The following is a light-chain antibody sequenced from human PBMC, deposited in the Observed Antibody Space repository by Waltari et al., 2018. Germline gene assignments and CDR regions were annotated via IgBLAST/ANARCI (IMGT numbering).Light chain of an antibody. Sequence: HAGLTQPRQLYSALGHTGAVTCTGKPNNGGNNGVSPLQHHQRHPPKLLSYRNDNRPSGISERFSASRSGNTASLTITGLQPDDEADYYCSSWDKNLVAVVFGGGTKVTVL. CDR1: PNNGGNNG. J-gene: IGLJ3*02. V-gene: IGLV10-54*04. CDR3: SSWDKNLVAVV. CDR2: RND.